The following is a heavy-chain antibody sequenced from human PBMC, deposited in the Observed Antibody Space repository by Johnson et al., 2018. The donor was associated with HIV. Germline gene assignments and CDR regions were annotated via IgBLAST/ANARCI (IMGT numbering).Heavy chain of an antibody. Sequence: VQLVESGGGLIQPGGSLRLSCAASGLTVSTYYMTWVRQASGKGLELVSLLYSSGKTYYADSVTGRFTISRDNSKNTLYLQMNSLRAEDTAVYYCARDHEAVPGAFDIWGQGTMVTVSS. D-gene: IGHD1-1*01. J-gene: IGHJ3*02. CDR3: ARDHEAVPGAFDI. CDR2: LYSSGKT. V-gene: IGHV3-53*01. CDR1: GLTVSTYY.